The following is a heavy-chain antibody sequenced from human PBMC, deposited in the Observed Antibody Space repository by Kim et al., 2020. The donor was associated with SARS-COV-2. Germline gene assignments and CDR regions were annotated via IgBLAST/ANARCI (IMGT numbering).Heavy chain of an antibody. CDR1: GFTFSDHS. CDR2: ISNASSTI. Sequence: GGSLRLSCAASGFTFSDHSMHWVRQAPGKGLEWVAYISNASSTIYYADSVKGRFTVSRDNAKNSLYLQMNSLREEDTAVYYCARRVASWGHGTRVTVAS. J-gene: IGHJ4*01. CDR3: ARRVAS. V-gene: IGHV3-48*02.